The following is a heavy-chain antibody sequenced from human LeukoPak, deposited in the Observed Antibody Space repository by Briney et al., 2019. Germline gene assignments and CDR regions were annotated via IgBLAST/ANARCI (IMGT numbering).Heavy chain of an antibody. V-gene: IGHV3-72*01. CDR1: GVTFSDHY. D-gene: IGHD1-1*01. J-gene: IGHJ4*02. CDR3: ARVDGRNGDYFDY. CDR2: TRNKANSYTT. Sequence: GGSLRLSCVASGVTFSDHYMDWVRQAPGKGLEWVGCTRNKANSYTTEYAASVKGRFTISRGDSKNSLYLQMNSLKTEDTAVYYCARVDGRNGDYFDYWGQGTLVTVSS.